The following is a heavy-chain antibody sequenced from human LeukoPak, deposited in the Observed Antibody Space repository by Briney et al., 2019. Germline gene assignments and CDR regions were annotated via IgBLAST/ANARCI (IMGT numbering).Heavy chain of an antibody. Sequence: GGSLRLSCAASGFTFSSYGMSWVRQAPGKGLEWVSAISGSGGSTYYADSVKGRFTISRDNSKNTLYLQMNSLRAEDTAVYYCARDNSVDDNAWWFDPWGQGTLVTVSS. J-gene: IGHJ5*02. CDR2: ISGSGGST. D-gene: IGHD3-22*01. CDR1: GFTFSSYG. CDR3: ARDNSVDDNAWWFDP. V-gene: IGHV3-23*01.